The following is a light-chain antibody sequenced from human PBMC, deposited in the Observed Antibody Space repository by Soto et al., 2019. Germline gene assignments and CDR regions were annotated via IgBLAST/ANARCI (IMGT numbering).Light chain of an antibody. Sequence: EIVLTQSPATLSLSPGERATLSCRASQSVSSYLAWYQQKPGQAPRLLIYDASNRATGIPARFSGSGSGTDFTLTIGSLEPEDFAVYYCQQRSNWPPRNTFGQGTKLEIK. CDR1: QSVSSY. CDR3: QQRSNWPPRNT. CDR2: DAS. J-gene: IGKJ2*01. V-gene: IGKV3-11*01.